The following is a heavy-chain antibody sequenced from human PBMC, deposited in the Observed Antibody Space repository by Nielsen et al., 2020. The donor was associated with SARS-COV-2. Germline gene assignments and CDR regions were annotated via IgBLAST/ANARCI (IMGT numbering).Heavy chain of an antibody. J-gene: IGHJ4*02. CDR1: GFTFSSYS. Sequence: GGSLRLSCAASGFTFSSYSMNWVRQAPGKGLEWVSSISSSSSYIYYADSVKGRFTISRDNAKNSLYLQMNSLRAEDTAVYHCARDPVPIVGVTTGYWGQGTLVTVSS. D-gene: IGHD1-26*01. V-gene: IGHV3-21*01. CDR2: ISSSSSYI. CDR3: ARDPVPIVGVTTGY.